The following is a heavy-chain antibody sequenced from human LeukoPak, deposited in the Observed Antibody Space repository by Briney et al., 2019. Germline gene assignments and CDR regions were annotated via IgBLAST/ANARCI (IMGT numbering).Heavy chain of an antibody. D-gene: IGHD2-2*01. CDR2: IYHSGST. V-gene: IGHV4-30-2*01. J-gene: IGHJ1*01. CDR3: ARGTNCSSTSCYFYFQH. CDR1: GGSISSGGYS. Sequence: PSETLSLTCAVSGGSISSGGYSWSWIRQPPGKGLEWIGYIYHSGSTYYNPSLKSRVTISVDTSKNQFSLKLSSVTAADTAVYYCARGTNCSSTSCYFYFQHWGQGTLVTVSS.